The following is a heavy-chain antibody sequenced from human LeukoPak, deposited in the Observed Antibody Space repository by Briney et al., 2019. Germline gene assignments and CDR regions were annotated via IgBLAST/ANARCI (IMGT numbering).Heavy chain of an antibody. V-gene: IGHV4-59*01. Sequence: SETLSLTCTVSGGSISSYYWSWIRQPPGKGLVWIGYIYYSGSTNYNPSLKSRVTISVDTSKNQFSLKLSSVTAADTAVYYCARSIRGTAMASNWFDPWGQGTLVTVSS. CDR3: ARSIRGTAMASNWFDP. J-gene: IGHJ5*02. D-gene: IGHD5-18*01. CDR1: GGSISSYY. CDR2: IYYSGST.